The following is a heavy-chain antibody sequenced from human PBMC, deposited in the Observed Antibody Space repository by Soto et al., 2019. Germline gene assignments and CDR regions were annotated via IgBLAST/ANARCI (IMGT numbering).Heavy chain of an antibody. J-gene: IGHJ4*02. CDR2: ISYDGSNT. CDR1: GFTFSSYG. V-gene: IGHV3-30*18. D-gene: IGHD1-26*01. Sequence: QVQLVESGGGVVQPGRSLRLSCAASGFTFSSYGMHWVRQAPGKGLEWVAIISYDGSNTYYADSVKGRFTISRDNSKNALYLQMNCLRAEDTSVYYCAKGGGLSGSYYISSSYYFDYWGQGTLVTVSS. CDR3: AKGGGLSGSYYISSSYYFDY.